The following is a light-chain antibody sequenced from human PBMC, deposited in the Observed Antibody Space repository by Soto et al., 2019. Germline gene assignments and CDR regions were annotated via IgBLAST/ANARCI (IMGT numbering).Light chain of an antibody. Sequence: LVLTQSPGTLSLSAGERATLSCRASQSVSSSHLAWYQQKPGQAPRLLIYAASTRDTGVPDRFSGSGSGTGFTLTISRLEPEAFAVFYCQDFGSFPSTFGQGTKLQIK. CDR1: QSVSSSH. V-gene: IGKV3-20*01. CDR3: QDFGSFPST. CDR2: AAS. J-gene: IGKJ2*01.